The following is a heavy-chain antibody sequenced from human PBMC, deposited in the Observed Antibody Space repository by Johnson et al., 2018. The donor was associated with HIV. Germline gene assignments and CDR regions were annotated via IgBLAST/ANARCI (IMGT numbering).Heavy chain of an antibody. D-gene: IGHD3-22*01. Sequence: VQVVESGGGLEQPGRSLRLSCTASGFNFGDHSMAWVRQAPGKGLEWVGFIASKIYGGTIEYAASVTGRFTISRDDSRSIAYVQMNSLKTEDTAVYYCTRLYYYDSTGWSTGEDAFDFWGQGTMVTVSS. J-gene: IGHJ3*01. CDR1: GFNFGDHS. V-gene: IGHV3-49*04. CDR2: IASKIYGGTI. CDR3: TRLYYYDSTGWSTGEDAFDF.